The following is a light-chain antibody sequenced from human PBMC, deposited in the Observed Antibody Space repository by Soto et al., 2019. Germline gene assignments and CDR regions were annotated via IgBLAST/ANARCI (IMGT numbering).Light chain of an antibody. J-gene: IGKJ1*01. CDR2: WAS. Sequence: DIVMTQSPDSLAVSLGERATINCKSSQSVLYSSNNKNYLAWYQQKPGQPHKLLIYWASTRESGVPDRFSGSGSGTDFTLTISSLQAEDVAVYYCQQYDSTPWTFGQGTKVEIK. CDR1: QSVLYSSNNKNY. CDR3: QQYDSTPWT. V-gene: IGKV4-1*01.